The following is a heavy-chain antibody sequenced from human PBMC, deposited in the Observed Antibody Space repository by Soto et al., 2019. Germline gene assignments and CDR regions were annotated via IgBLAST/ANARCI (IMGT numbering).Heavy chain of an antibody. D-gene: IGHD6-19*01. CDR1: GFTFSSYA. J-gene: IGHJ5*02. V-gene: IGHV3-30-3*01. CDR3: ARAEAVYNWFDP. Sequence: GGSLRLSCAASGFTFSSYAMHWVRQAPGKGLEWVAVISYDGSNKYYADSVKGRFTISRDNSKNTLYLQMNSLRAEDTAVYYCARAEAVYNWFDPWGQGTLVTVSS. CDR2: ISYDGSNK.